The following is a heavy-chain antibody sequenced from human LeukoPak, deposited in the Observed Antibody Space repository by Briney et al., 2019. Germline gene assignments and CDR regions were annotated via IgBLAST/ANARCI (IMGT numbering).Heavy chain of an antibody. CDR2: IYYSGST. J-gene: IGHJ4*02. CDR1: GGSISSSSYY. Sequence: SETLSLTCTVSGGSISSSSYYWGWIRQPPGKGLEWIGSIYYSGSTYYNPSLKSRVTISVDTSKNQFSLKLSSVTAANTAVYYCARSYDYAMYHFDYWGQGTLVTVSS. V-gene: IGHV4-39*01. CDR3: ARSYDYAMYHFDY. D-gene: IGHD4-17*01.